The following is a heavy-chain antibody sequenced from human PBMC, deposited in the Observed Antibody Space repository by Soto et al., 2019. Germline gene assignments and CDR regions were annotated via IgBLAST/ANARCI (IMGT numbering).Heavy chain of an antibody. J-gene: IGHJ5*02. CDR2: INSDATT. V-gene: IGHV3-74*01. CDR1: GFTFSSYW. D-gene: IGHD1-26*01. CDR3: ARSGSGGNWFDP. Sequence: EVQLVESGGGLVQPGGSLRLSCAASGFTFSSYWMHWVRQAPGKGLVWVSRINSDATTIYADSVKGRFTISRDDAKNTRYLQMNRLRAEDTALYYCARSGSGGNWFDPWGQGTLVTVSS.